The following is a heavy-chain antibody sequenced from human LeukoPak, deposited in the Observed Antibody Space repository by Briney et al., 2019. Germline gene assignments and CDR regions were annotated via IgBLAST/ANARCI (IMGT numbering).Heavy chain of an antibody. V-gene: IGHV1-2*02. CDR3: ARGWELLSRDFDY. CDR2: INPNSGGT. Sequence: VASVKVSCKASGYTFTGYYMHWVRQAPGQGLEWMGWINPNSGGTNYAQKFQGRVTMTRDTSISTAYMELSRLRSEDTAVYYCARGWELLSRDFDYWGQGTLVTVSS. J-gene: IGHJ4*02. CDR1: GYTFTGYY. D-gene: IGHD1-26*01.